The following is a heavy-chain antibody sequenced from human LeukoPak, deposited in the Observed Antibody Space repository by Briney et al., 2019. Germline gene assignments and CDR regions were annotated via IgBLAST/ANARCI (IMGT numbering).Heavy chain of an antibody. CDR1: GGTFSSYT. CDR2: IIPILGIA. J-gene: IGHJ4*02. D-gene: IGHD2-2*03. Sequence: ASVKVSCKASGGTFSSYTISWVRQAPGQGLEWMGRIIPILGIANYAQKFQGRVTITADKSTSTAYMELSSLRSEDTAVYYCARDYGYCSSTSCPGNFDYWGQGTLVTVSS. CDR3: ARDYGYCSSTSCPGNFDY. V-gene: IGHV1-69*04.